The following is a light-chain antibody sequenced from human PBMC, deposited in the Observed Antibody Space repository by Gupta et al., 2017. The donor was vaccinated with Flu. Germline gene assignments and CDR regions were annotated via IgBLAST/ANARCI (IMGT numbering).Light chain of an antibody. CDR1: QSIGTN. Sequence: ATLSMSPGERAALSCRASQSIGTNLAWYQQRPGQAPRLLIFGASTKATGVPTRFSGSGSGTEFTLTITTLQSEDFAVYYCQQYSNWPLLTFGGGTRVDIK. V-gene: IGKV3D-15*01. CDR3: QQYSNWPLLT. CDR2: GAS. J-gene: IGKJ4*01.